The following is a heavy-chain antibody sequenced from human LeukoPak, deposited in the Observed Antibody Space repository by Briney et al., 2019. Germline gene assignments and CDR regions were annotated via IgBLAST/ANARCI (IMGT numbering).Heavy chain of an antibody. J-gene: IGHJ3*02. Sequence: SETLSLTCTVSGGSISSSSYYWGWIRQPPGKGLEWIGSIYYSGSTYYNPFLKSRVTISVDTSKNQFSLKLSSVTAADTAVYYCARAMRGSSWYRGGDDAFDIWGQGTMVTVSS. CDR1: GGSISSSSYY. CDR2: IYYSGST. D-gene: IGHD6-13*01. CDR3: ARAMRGSSWYRGGDDAFDI. V-gene: IGHV4-39*07.